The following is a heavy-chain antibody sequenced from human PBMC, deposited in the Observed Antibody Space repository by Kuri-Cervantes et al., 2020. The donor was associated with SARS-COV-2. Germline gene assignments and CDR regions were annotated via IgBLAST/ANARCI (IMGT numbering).Heavy chain of an antibody. Sequence: GESLKISCAASGFTFSSYGMHWVRQAPGKGLEWVAVIRYDGSNKYYADSVKGRFTISRDNSKNTLYLQMNSLRAEDTAVYYCARGYVNCSGGSCYSIHYYYGMDVWGQGTTVTVSS. V-gene: IGHV3-33*08. D-gene: IGHD2-15*01. CDR3: ARGYVNCSGGSCYSIHYYYGMDV. CDR1: GFTFSSYG. CDR2: IRYDGSNK. J-gene: IGHJ6*02.